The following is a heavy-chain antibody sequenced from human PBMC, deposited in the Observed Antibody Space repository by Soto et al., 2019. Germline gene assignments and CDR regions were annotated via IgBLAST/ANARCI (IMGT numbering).Heavy chain of an antibody. Sequence: SETLSLTCTVSGGSIGRNYWSWIRQPPGKGLQWIGYIYYSGTTDYNPSLKSRVTMSVDTSKMQFSLRLTSVTAADTAVYYCARGPYDGFDVWGQGTTVTVSS. CDR2: IYYSGTT. CDR1: GGSIGRNY. V-gene: IGHV4-59*01. CDR3: ARGPYDGFDV. J-gene: IGHJ3*01.